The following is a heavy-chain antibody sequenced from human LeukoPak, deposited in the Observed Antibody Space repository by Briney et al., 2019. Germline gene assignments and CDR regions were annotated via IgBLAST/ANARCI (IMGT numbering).Heavy chain of an antibody. CDR2: IRYDGSNK. J-gene: IGHJ3*02. CDR3: ARGPGIFGVAEDDAFDI. V-gene: IGHV3-30*02. D-gene: IGHD3-3*01. Sequence: GGSLRLSCAASGFTFSSYGMHWVRQAPGKGLEWVAFIRYDGSNKYYADSVKGRFTISRDNSKNTLYLQMNSLRAEDTAVYYYARGPGIFGVAEDDAFDIWGQGTMVTVSS. CDR1: GFTFSSYG.